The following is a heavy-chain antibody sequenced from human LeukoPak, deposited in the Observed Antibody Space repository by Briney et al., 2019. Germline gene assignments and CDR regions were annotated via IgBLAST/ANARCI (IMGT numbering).Heavy chain of an antibody. J-gene: IGHJ4*02. CDR1: GFTFRTFA. V-gene: IGHV3-33*06. CDR3: AKEAGSGWRYFDN. CDR2: IWFDGTEGPDK. D-gene: IGHD6-19*01. Sequence: GGSLRLSCAASGFTFRTFAMDWVRQAPGKGLEWVAVIWFDGTEGPDKNYADSVRGRFLISRDDSKNTLFLQMNNLRAEDTAVYYCAKEAGSGWRYFDNWGQGTLVTVSS.